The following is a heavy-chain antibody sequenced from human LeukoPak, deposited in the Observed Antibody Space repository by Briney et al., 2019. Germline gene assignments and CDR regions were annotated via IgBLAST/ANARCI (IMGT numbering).Heavy chain of an antibody. Sequence: GASVKVSCKASGYTFTSYNIHWVRQAPGQRLEWMGWINPPSGGTNYAQKFQGRVTMTRDTSISTAYMELSSLTSDDTAVYFCVRGGGTAHFDYWGQGTLVTVSS. V-gene: IGHV1-2*02. J-gene: IGHJ4*02. CDR3: VRGGGTAHFDY. D-gene: IGHD1-26*01. CDR1: GYTFTSYN. CDR2: INPPSGGT.